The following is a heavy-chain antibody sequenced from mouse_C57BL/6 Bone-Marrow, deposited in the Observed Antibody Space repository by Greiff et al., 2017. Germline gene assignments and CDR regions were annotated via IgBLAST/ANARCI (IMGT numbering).Heavy chain of an antibody. Sequence: VQVVESGAELVRPGASVTLSCKASGYTFTDYEMHWVKQTPVHGLEWIGAIDPETGGTAYNQKFKGKAILTADKSSSTAYMELRSLTSEDSAVYYCVYSYAMDYWGQGTSVTVSS. CDR2: IDPETGGT. CDR1: GYTFTDYE. D-gene: IGHD2-1*01. J-gene: IGHJ4*01. V-gene: IGHV1-15*01. CDR3: VYSYAMDY.